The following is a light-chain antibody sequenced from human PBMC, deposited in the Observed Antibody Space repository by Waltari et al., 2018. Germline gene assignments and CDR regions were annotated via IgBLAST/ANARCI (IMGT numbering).Light chain of an antibody. CDR3: SSYAGSSKGV. CDR1: SSDVGNYKR. J-gene: IGLJ2*01. Sequence: QSALPQPASVSGSPGQSITISCTGTSSDVGNYKRVSWYQQHPGKAPKLIIYAVSKRPSGVSDRFSGSKSGDMASLTISGLQPEDEAEYFCSSYAGSSKGVFGGGTKVTVL. CDR2: AVS. V-gene: IGLV2-23*02.